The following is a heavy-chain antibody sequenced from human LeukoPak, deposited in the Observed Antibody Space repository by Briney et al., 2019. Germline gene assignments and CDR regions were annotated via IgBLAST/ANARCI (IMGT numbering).Heavy chain of an antibody. D-gene: IGHD4-11*01. V-gene: IGHV3-7*01. Sequence: GRSLRLSCAASGFTFISYWMSWVRQAPGERLEWVANIKQDGSEKYYVDSVKGRFTNSRDNAKNSLYLQMTTLRAEDKAVYYCARDPSSNYYFDYWGQGTLVTVSS. CDR1: GFTFISYW. CDR2: IKQDGSEK. J-gene: IGHJ4*02. CDR3: ARDPSSNYYFDY.